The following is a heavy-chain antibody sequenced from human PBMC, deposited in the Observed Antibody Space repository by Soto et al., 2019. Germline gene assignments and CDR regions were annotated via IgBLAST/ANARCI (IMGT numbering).Heavy chain of an antibody. J-gene: IGHJ3*02. V-gene: IGHV1-69*12. CDR2: IIPIFGTA. CDR3: ARSTSGTTIYDAFDI. CDR1: GGTFSSYA. Sequence: QVQLVQSGAEVKKPGSSVKVSCKASGGTFSSYAISWVRQAPGQGLEWMGGIIPIFGTANYAQKFQGRVTIXEDESXXTAYMGLSSLRSEDTAVYYCARSTSGTTIYDAFDIWGQGTMVTVSS. D-gene: IGHD1-1*01.